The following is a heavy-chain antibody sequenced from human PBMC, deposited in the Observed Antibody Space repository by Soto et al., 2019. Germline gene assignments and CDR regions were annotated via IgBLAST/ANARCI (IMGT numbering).Heavy chain of an antibody. CDR3: ARDWAAAGPFDY. V-gene: IGHV4-31*03. CDR2: IHYSGGT. CDR1: GGSLSSGGYY. J-gene: IGHJ4*02. Sequence: SETLSLTCSVSGGSLSSGGYYWSWIRQYPGKGLEWIGYIHYSGGTYHNPSLKSRVTISADTSKNQFSLKLSSVTAADTAVYYCARDWAAAGPFDYWGQGTLVTVSS. D-gene: IGHD6-13*01.